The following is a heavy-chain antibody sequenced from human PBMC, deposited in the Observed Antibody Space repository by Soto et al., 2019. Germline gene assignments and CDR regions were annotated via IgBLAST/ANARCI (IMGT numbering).Heavy chain of an antibody. D-gene: IGHD6-13*01. CDR2: VNHSGST. CDR1: GGSFSGYY. J-gene: IGHJ4*02. CDR3: ARGREQPLVPDY. Sequence: QVQLQQWGAGLLKPSETLSLTCAVYGGSFSGYYWSWIRQPPGKGLEWIGEVNHSGSTNYNPSLKSRVIISVDTSKNQSSLKLSSVTAADTAVYYCARGREQPLVPDYWGQGTLVTVSS. V-gene: IGHV4-34*01.